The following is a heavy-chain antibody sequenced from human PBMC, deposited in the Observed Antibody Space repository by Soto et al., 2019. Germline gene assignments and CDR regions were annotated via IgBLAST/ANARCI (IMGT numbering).Heavy chain of an antibody. CDR3: SLSDRYYGMDV. CDR1: GFTFSSYA. CDR2: INPGGGRT. J-gene: IGHJ6*02. Sequence: EVQLLESGGGLVQPGWSLRRSCAASGFTFSSYAMSWFRKAPGKGLEWVSSINPGGGRTYYADSVKGRFTISRDKSNNTLYLQMNSLRAEDTAVYYCSLSDRYYGMDVRGQGTKVTVSS. V-gene: IGHV3-23*01.